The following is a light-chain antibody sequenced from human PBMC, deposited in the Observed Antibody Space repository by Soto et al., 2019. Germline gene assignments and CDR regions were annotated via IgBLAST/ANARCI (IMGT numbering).Light chain of an antibody. V-gene: IGKV1-39*01. J-gene: IGKJ3*01. CDR3: QQSYSTPT. CDR1: QSISSY. Sequence: DIQMTPSPSSLSASVGDRVTITCRASQSISSYLNWYQQKPGKAPKLLIYAASKFQSGVPSRFSGSGSGTAFTLTISSLQPEDFATYYCQQSYSTPTFGPGTKVDIK. CDR2: AAS.